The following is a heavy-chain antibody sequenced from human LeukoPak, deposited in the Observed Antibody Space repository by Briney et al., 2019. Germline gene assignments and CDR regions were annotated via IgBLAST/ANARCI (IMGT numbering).Heavy chain of an antibody. D-gene: IGHD6-19*01. CDR2: ISSGSSYI. J-gene: IGHJ4*02. Sequence: PGGSLRLSCAASGFTFSNNWMTWVRQAPGKGLEWVSSISSGSSYIYYADSVKGRFTISRDNAKNSLYLQMNSLRAEDTAVYYCARDREQWLVRRFDYWGQGTLVTVSS. CDR1: GFTFSNNW. V-gene: IGHV3-21*06. CDR3: ARDREQWLVRRFDY.